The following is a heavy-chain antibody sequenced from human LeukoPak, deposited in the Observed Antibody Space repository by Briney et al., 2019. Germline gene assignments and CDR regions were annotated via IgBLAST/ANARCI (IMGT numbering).Heavy chain of an antibody. CDR1: GFTFSSYE. V-gene: IGHV3-48*03. Sequence: GGSLRLSCAASGFTFSSYEMNWVRQAPGKGLEWVSYISSSGSTIYYADSVKGRFTISRDNAKNSLYLQMNSLRAEDTAVYYCARIYRKFRFSYYMDVWGKGTTVTISS. CDR3: ARIYRKFRFSYYMDV. J-gene: IGHJ6*03. CDR2: ISSSGSTI.